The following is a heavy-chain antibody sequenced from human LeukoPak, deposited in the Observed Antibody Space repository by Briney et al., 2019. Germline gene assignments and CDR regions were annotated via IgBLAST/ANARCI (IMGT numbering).Heavy chain of an antibody. CDR3: ARERYYYYDSSGFMGKSGLDP. CDR1: GFTFSSYA. D-gene: IGHD3-22*01. V-gene: IGHV3-23*01. CDR2: ISGSGGST. Sequence: PGGSLRLSCAASGFTFSSYAMSWVRQAPGKGLEWVSAISGSGGSTYYADSVKGRFTISRDNAKNSLYLQMNSLRAEDTAVYYCARERYYYYDSSGFMGKSGLDPWGQGTLVTVSS. J-gene: IGHJ5*02.